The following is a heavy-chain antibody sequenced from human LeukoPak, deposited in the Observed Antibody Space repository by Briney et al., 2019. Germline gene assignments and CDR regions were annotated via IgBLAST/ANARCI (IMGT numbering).Heavy chain of an antibody. CDR1: GFTFSSYG. V-gene: IGHV3-21*04. CDR3: ARANYGSGSYPNWFDP. J-gene: IGHJ5*02. Sequence: GGSLRLSCAASGFTFSSYGMNWIRQAPGKGLEWVSYMSSSSRFIYYADSMKGRFTISRDNAKNSLYLQMNSLRDEDTAVYYCARANYGSGSYPNWFDPWGQGTLVTVSS. D-gene: IGHD3-10*01. CDR2: MSSSSRFI.